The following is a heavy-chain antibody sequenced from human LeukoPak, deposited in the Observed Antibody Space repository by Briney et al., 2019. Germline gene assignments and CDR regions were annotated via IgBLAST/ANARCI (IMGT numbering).Heavy chain of an antibody. V-gene: IGHV3-21*01. CDR1: GFTFSSYS. D-gene: IGHD6-13*01. Sequence: PGGSLRLSCAASGFTFSSYSMNWVRQAPGKGLEWVSSISSSSSYIYYADSVKGRFTISRDNAKNSLYLQMNSLRAEDTAVYYCASLYSSSWYGWFDPWGQGTLVTVSS. CDR3: ASLYSSSWYGWFDP. J-gene: IGHJ5*02. CDR2: ISSSSSYI.